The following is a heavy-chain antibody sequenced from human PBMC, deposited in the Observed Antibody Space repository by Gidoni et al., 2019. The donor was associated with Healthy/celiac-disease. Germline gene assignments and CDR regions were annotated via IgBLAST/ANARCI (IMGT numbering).Heavy chain of an antibody. Sequence: EVQLVESGGGLVQPGRSLRLSCAASGFTFYDYAMHWVRQAPGKGLEWVSGISWNSGSIGYADSVKGRFTISRDNAKNSLYLQMNSLRAEDTALYYCAKDATGDYSSGWYGEAFDIWGQGTMVTVSS. J-gene: IGHJ3*02. CDR1: GFTFYDYA. V-gene: IGHV3-9*01. CDR3: AKDATGDYSSGWYGEAFDI. CDR2: ISWNSGSI. D-gene: IGHD6-19*01.